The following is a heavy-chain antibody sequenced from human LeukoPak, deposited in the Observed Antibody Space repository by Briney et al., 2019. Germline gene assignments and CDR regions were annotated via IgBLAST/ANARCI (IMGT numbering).Heavy chain of an antibody. CDR2: MSSSSSCI. V-gene: IGHV3-21*01. D-gene: IGHD1-1*01. CDR1: GFTFSSYS. Sequence: GGSLRLSCAASGFTFSSYSMNWVRQAPGKGLEWVSSMSSSSSCIYYADSVKGRFTISRDNARNSLYLQMNSLRAEDTAVYYCAREQQEDFDYWGQGTLVTVSS. CDR3: AREQQEDFDY. J-gene: IGHJ4*02.